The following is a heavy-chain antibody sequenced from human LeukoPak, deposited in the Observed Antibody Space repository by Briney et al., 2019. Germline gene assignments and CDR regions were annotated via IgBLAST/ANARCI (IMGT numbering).Heavy chain of an antibody. J-gene: IGHJ4*02. D-gene: IGHD6-13*01. V-gene: IGHV4-4*07. CDR2: IYTSGST. CDR1: GGSISSYY. CDR3: ARASGGSSWYDRFDY. Sequence: PSETLSLTYTVSGGSISSYYWGWIRQPAGKGLEWIGRIYTSGSTNYNPSLKSRVTMSVDTSKNQFSLKLSSVTAADTAVYYCARASGGSSWYDRFDYWGQGTLVTVSS.